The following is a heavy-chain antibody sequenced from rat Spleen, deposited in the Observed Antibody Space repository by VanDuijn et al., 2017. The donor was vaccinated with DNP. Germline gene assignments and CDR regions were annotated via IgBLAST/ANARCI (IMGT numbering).Heavy chain of an antibody. V-gene: IGHV5-27*01. Sequence: EVQLVESGGGLVQPGRSLKLSCAASGFTFKNHDMAWVRQAPTRGLEWVASINTGGDSAYYRDSLKGRFTVSRDNANSTLYLQMDSLRSEDTATYYCATEDYGYPFDYWGQGVMVTVSS. CDR3: ATEDYGYPFDY. J-gene: IGHJ2*01. CDR1: GFTFKNHD. D-gene: IGHD1-7*01. CDR2: INTGGDSA.